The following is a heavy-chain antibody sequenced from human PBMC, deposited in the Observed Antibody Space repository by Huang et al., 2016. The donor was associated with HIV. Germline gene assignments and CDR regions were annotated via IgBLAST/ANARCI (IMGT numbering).Heavy chain of an antibody. V-gene: IGHV3-23*01. D-gene: IGHD1-1*01. CDR3: AKDSDYNWHHCDY. Sequence: EVQLLESGGGLVQPGGSLRLSCAASGFTFNRYAMSWVRQAPGKGLEWVSTIRGSGLTTYYADSVKGRFTISRDNSKNTLYLQINSLRAEDTAVYYCAKDSDYNWHHCDYWGQGNLVSVSS. CDR1: GFTFNRYA. CDR2: IRGSGLTT. J-gene: IGHJ4*02.